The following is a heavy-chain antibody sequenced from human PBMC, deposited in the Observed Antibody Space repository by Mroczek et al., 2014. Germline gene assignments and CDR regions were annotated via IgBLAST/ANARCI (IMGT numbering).Heavy chain of an antibody. CDR3: ARVAPTYYDFWSGYPNYYFDY. CDR1: GGSISSYY. J-gene: IGHJ4*02. CDR2: IYYSGST. D-gene: IGHD3-3*01. V-gene: IGHV4-59*01. Sequence: QVQLQQSGPGLVKPSETLSLTCTVSGGSISSYYWSWIRQPPGKGLEWIGYIYYSGSTNYNPSLKSRVTISVDTSKNQFSLKLSSVTAADTAVYYCARVAPTYYDFWSGYPNYYFDYWGQGTLVTVSS.